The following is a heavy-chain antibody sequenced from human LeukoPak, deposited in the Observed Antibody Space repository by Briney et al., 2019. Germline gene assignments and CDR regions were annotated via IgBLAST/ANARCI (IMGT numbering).Heavy chain of an antibody. D-gene: IGHD1-26*01. Sequence: GGSLRLSCAASGFTFSSYPMHWVRQAPGKGLEWVSGIRGGGDNTVYADSVKGRFTISRDNSKNTLYLQMNGLRADDTAVYYCAKDRSVLSGTYYDSDQWGQGTLVTVSS. CDR2: IRGGGDNT. J-gene: IGHJ4*02. CDR1: GFTFSSYP. V-gene: IGHV3-23*01. CDR3: AKDRSVLSGTYYDSDQ.